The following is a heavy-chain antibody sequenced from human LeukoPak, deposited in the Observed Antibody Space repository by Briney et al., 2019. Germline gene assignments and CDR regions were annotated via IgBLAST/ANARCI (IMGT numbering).Heavy chain of an antibody. V-gene: IGHV1-69*01. Sequence: SVKVSCKASGGTFSSYAISWVRQAPGQGLEWMGGIIPIFGTANYAQKFQGRVTITADESTSTAYMELSSLRFDDTAVYYCARDNSVGDTAWWFDPWGQGTLVTVSS. CDR2: IIPIFGTA. CDR1: GGTFSSYA. J-gene: IGHJ5*02. D-gene: IGHD1-26*01. CDR3: ARDNSVGDTAWWFDP.